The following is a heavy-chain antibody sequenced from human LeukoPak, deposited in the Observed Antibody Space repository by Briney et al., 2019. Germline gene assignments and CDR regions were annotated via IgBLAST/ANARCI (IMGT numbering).Heavy chain of an antibody. CDR2: ISTSGNTV. Sequence: PGGSLRLSCAASGFTFVAYGVNWVRQAPGKGLEWVSCISTSGNTVYYADSLMGRFTVSRDNARNSLYLQMNSLSAEDTAIYYCARDGPGYSFDYWGQGTLVTVSS. CDR1: GFTFVAYG. CDR3: ARDGPGYSFDY. D-gene: IGHD5-18*01. V-gene: IGHV3-48*03. J-gene: IGHJ4*02.